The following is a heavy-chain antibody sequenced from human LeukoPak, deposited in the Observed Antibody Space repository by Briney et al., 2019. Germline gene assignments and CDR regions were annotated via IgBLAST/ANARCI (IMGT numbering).Heavy chain of an antibody. J-gene: IGHJ4*02. V-gene: IGHV4-30-2*01. CDR1: GGSISSGGYS. CDR2: IYHSGST. CDR3: ARGGGGYYDSSGHPFDY. D-gene: IGHD3-22*01. Sequence: PSGTLSLTCAVSGGSISSGGYSWSWIRQPPGKGLEWIGYIYHSGSTYYNPSLKSRVTISVDRSKNQFSLKLSSVTAADTAVYYCARGGGGYYDSSGHPFDYWGQGTLVTVSS.